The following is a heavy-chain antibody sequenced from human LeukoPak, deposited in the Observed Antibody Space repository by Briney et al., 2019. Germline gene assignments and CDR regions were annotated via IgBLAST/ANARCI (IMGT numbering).Heavy chain of an antibody. J-gene: IGHJ4*02. CDR1: GFTFSSYA. CDR3: ATDGSYNWNYFDY. D-gene: IGHD1-20*01. V-gene: IGHV3-30*04. CDR2: ISYDGSNK. Sequence: PGRSLRLSCAASGFTFSSYAMHWVRQAPGKGLEWVAIISYDGSNKYYADSVKGRLTISRDNAKNTLYLQMNSLRAEDTAVYYCATDGSYNWNYFDYWGQGTLVTVSS.